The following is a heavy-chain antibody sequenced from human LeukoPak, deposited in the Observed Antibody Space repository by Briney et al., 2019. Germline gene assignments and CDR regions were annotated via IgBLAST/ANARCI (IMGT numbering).Heavy chain of an antibody. V-gene: IGHV1-8*01. CDR1: GYTFTSYD. Sequence: ASVKVSCKASGYTFTSYDINWVRQATGQGLEWMGWMNPNSGNTGYAQKFQGRVTMTRNTSISTAYMELSSLRSEDTAVYYCARGVRDGSSWYDYYYYYGMDVWGQGTTVTVSS. CDR3: ARGVRDGSSWYDYYYYYGMDV. D-gene: IGHD6-13*01. J-gene: IGHJ6*02. CDR2: MNPNSGNT.